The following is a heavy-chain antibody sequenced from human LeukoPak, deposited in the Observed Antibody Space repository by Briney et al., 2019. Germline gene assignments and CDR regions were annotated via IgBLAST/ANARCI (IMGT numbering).Heavy chain of an antibody. V-gene: IGHV4-59*11. CDR3: ASRPADTTWYGVFDY. J-gene: IGHJ4*02. D-gene: IGHD3-10*01. CDR2: IYYSGSI. CDR1: GGSISSHY. Sequence: SETLSLTCTVSGGSISSHYWSWIRQPPGKGLEWIGYIYYSGSINYNPSLKSRVTMSVDTSRAQFFLRLSPVTAADTAIYYCASRPADTTWYGVFDYWSQGTLVTVSS.